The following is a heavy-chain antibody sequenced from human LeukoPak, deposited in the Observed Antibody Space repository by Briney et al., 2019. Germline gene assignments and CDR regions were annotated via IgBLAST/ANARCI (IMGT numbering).Heavy chain of an antibody. CDR2: IIPIFGIA. CDR1: GGTLSSYA. D-gene: IGHD6-19*01. J-gene: IGHJ4*02. V-gene: IGHV1-69*04. Sequence: SVKVSCKASGGTLSSYAISWVRQAPGQGLEWMGRIIPIFGIANYAQKFQGRVTITADKSTSTAHMELSSLRSDDTAVYYCARDRAVAGLQASSDYWGQGTLVTVSS. CDR3: ARDRAVAGLQASSDY.